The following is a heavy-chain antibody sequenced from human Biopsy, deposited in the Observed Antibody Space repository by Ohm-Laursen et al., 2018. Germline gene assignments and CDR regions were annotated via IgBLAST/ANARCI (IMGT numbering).Heavy chain of an antibody. CDR1: SYTFTDYN. CDR3: ARDPLNGHKHFDY. CDR2: INCKTGAT. D-gene: IGHD2-8*01. J-gene: IGHJ4*02. V-gene: IGHV1-2*02. Sequence: SSVKVSCKASSYTFTDYNIHWMRQAPGQGLARPGYINCKTGATNYAQKFQGTVTMTRDTSISTAYLALGSLRSADTAIYYCARDPLNGHKHFDYWGQGSLVTVSS.